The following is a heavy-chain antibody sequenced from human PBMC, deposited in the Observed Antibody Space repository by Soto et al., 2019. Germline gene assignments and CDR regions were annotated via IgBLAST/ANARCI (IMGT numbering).Heavy chain of an antibody. V-gene: IGHV1-69*06. CDR1: GGTFGNSA. CDR3: ARPYCGSGSHWFYGMDV. Sequence: GASVKVSCKASGGTFGNSAISWVRQAPGQGLEWMGGIIPSFATGNSAPEFQGRLTITADKSTTTAYMELSSLRSEDTAVYYCARPYCGSGSHWFYGMDVWGQGTTVTVSS. CDR2: IIPSFATG. D-gene: IGHD3-10*01. J-gene: IGHJ6*02.